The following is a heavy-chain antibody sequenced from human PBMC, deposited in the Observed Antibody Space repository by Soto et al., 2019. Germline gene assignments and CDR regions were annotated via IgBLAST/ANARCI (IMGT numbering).Heavy chain of an antibody. CDR2: ISIGSSTI. V-gene: IGHV3-48*02. Sequence: EVQLVESGGGLVQPGGSLRLSCEASGFTFSSNGTNWVRQAPGKGLEWVSFISIGSSTINYADSVRGRFTISRDNAKNSLYLQMNSLRDEDTAVYYCAIEWRVYDSDIRTHIPHLDSWGQGTLVTVSS. CDR3: AIEWRVYDSDIRTHIPHLDS. CDR1: GFTFSSNG. D-gene: IGHD3-22*01. J-gene: IGHJ4*02.